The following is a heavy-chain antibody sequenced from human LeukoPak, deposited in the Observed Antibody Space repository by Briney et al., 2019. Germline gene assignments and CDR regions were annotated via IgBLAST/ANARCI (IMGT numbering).Heavy chain of an antibody. CDR2: IYYSGST. CDR1: GGSISSYY. D-gene: IGHD6-13*01. Sequence: SETLSLTCTVSGGSISSYYWSWIRQPPGKGLEWIGYIYYSGSTNYNPSLKSRVTISVDTSKNQFSLKLSSVTAADTAVYYCARYQIAAAGTNWLDPWGQGTLVTVSS. V-gene: IGHV4-59*08. J-gene: IGHJ5*02. CDR3: ARYQIAAAGTNWLDP.